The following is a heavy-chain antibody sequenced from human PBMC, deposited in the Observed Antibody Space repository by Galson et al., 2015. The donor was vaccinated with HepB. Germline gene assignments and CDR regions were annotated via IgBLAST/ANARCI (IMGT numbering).Heavy chain of an antibody. CDR2: ISGSGGST. Sequence: SLRLSCAASGFTFSSYAMSWVRQAPGKGLEWVSAISGSGGSTYYADSVKGRFTISRDNSKNTLYLQMNSLRAEDTAVCYCAKVTHPRGNYYDFWSGYLQYGMDVWGQGTTVTVSS. V-gene: IGHV3-23*01. J-gene: IGHJ6*02. CDR3: AKVTHPRGNYYDFWSGYLQYGMDV. CDR1: GFTFSSYA. D-gene: IGHD3-3*01.